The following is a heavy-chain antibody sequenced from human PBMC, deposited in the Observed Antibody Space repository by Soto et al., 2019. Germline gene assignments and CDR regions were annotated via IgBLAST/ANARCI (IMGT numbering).Heavy chain of an antibody. D-gene: IGHD3-22*01. CDR1: GFTFSSYW. CDR3: ARDPTYFYDSSGYYDY. V-gene: IGHV3-74*01. J-gene: IGHJ4*02. CDR2: INSDGSST. Sequence: GGPLRLSCGASGFTFSSYWLQWVCQAPGKGLVWVSRINSDGSSTSYADSVKGRFTISRDNAKNTLYLQMNSLRAEDTAVYYCARDPTYFYDSSGYYDYWGQGTLVTVSS.